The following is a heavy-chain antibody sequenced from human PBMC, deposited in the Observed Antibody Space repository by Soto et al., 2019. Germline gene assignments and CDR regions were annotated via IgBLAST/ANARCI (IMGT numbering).Heavy chain of an antibody. CDR1: GFTFKLFA. Sequence: QVQLVESGGGMVQPGKSLRLSCAASGFTFKLFAMHWVRQAPGKGLEWVAVASKDAFATYYAGSVEGRFTISRDNSKNTLYLHMNNLRAEDTALYYCARGNMDVWGHWTAVVVSS. CDR2: ASKDAFAT. J-gene: IGHJ6*02. CDR3: ARGNMDV. V-gene: IGHV3-30-3*01.